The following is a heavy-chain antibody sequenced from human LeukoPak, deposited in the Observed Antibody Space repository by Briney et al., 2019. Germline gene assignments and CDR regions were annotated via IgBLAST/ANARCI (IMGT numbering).Heavy chain of an antibody. V-gene: IGHV3-48*03. CDR2: ISSSGNTI. CDR1: GFTFSSYE. Sequence: GGSLRLSCAASGFTFSSYEMNWVRQAPGKGLEWVSYISSSGNTIYYADSVKGRFTNSRDNANNSLYLQMNSLRAEDTAVYYCAKEREMATNYYYYGMDVWGQGTTVTVSS. D-gene: IGHD5-24*01. J-gene: IGHJ6*02. CDR3: AKEREMATNYYYYGMDV.